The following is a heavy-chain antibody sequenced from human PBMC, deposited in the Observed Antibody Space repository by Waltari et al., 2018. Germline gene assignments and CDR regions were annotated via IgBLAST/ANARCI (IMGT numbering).Heavy chain of an antibody. CDR3: ARVQKEYGDYLYYFDY. Sequence: EVQLLESGGGLVQPGGSLRLSCAASGFTFSSYSMNWVRQATGKGLEWVSYISSSSSTIYYADSVKGRFTISRDNAKNSLYLQMNSLRAEDTAVYYCARVQKEYGDYLYYFDYWGQGTLVTVSS. V-gene: IGHV3-48*01. CDR2: ISSSSSTI. J-gene: IGHJ4*02. D-gene: IGHD4-17*01. CDR1: GFTFSSYS.